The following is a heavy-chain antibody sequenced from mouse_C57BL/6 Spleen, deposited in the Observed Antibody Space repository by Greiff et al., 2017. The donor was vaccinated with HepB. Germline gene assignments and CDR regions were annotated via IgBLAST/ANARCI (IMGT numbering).Heavy chain of an antibody. CDR1: GYAFSSSW. Sequence: LQESGPELVKPGASVKISCKASGYAFSSSWMNWVKQRPGKGLEWIGRIYPGDGDTNYNGKFKGKATLTADKSSSTAYMQLSSLTSEDSAVYFCAPYYYGSSYPFAYWGQGTLVTVSA. CDR3: APYYYGSSYPFAY. V-gene: IGHV1-82*01. D-gene: IGHD1-1*01. J-gene: IGHJ3*01. CDR2: IYPGDGDT.